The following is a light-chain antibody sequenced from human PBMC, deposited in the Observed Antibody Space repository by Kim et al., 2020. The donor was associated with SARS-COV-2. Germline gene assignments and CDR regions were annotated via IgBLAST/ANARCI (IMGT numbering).Light chain of an antibody. J-gene: IGKJ4*01. CDR3: QQYYGSPT. V-gene: IGKV3-20*01. Sequence: EIVLTQSPGTLSLSPGERATLSCRAGQSVNSNYLAWYQQKPGQAPRLLIYGASSRATGIPDRFSGSGSGTDFTLTISRLEPEDFVVYYCQQYYGSPTFGGGTKVDIK. CDR2: GAS. CDR1: QSVNSNY.